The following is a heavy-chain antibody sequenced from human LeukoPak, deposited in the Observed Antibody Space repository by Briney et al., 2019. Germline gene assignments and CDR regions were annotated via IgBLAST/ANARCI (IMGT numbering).Heavy chain of an antibody. D-gene: IGHD1-1*01. CDR1: GGSISSSSYY. Sequence: KPSETLSLTCSVSGGSISSSSYYWGWIRQPPGKGLEWIGSSFHSGSPYYNPSLKSRVTISVDTSKNQFSLKLSSVTDADTAVYYCARATATGSWGLFDYWGQGTQAIVSS. CDR2: SFHSGSP. V-gene: IGHV4-39*01. CDR3: ARATATGSWGLFDY. J-gene: IGHJ4*02.